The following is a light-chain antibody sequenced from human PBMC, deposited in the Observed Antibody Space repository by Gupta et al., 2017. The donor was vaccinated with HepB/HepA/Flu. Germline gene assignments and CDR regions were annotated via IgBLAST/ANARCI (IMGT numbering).Light chain of an antibody. J-gene: IGKJ4*01. CDR1: QSISSY. CDR3: QETYDTPRT. CDR2: AAS. V-gene: IGKV1-39*01. Sequence: DIQMTQSPSSLSASVGDRVTITCRASQSISSYLNWYQQKPGKAPELLIYAASTLQTGVPSRFSGSGSGTECTLTVSSLQPEDFATYYCQETYDTPRTFGGGTKVEIK.